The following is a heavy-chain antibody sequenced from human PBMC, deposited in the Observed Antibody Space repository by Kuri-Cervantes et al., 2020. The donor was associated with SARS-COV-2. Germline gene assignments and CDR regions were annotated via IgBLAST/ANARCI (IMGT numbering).Heavy chain of an antibody. CDR3: TTDWGFLEWLSYDY. V-gene: IGHV3-48*03. J-gene: IGHJ4*02. CDR2: ISSSGSTI. Sequence: GGSLRLSCAASGFTFSSYEMNWVRQAPGKGLEWVSYISSSGSTIYYADSVKGRFTISRDDSKNTLYLQMNSLKTEDAAVYYCTTDWGFLEWLSYDYWGQGTLVTVSS. D-gene: IGHD3-3*01. CDR1: GFTFSSYE.